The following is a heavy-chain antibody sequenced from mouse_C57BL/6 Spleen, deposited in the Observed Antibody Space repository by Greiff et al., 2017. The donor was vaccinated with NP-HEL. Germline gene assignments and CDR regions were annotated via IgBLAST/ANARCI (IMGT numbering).Heavy chain of an antibody. CDR1: GYTFTDYY. CDR2: INPYNGGT. CDR3: AKYYGSSCWYFDV. D-gene: IGHD1-1*01. J-gene: IGHJ1*03. Sequence: VQLKQSGPVLVKPGASVKMSCKASGYTFTDYYMNWVKQSHGKSLEWIGVINPYNGGTSYNQKFKGKATLTVDKSSSTAYMELNSLTSEDSAVYYCAKYYGSSCWYFDVWGTGTTVTVSS. V-gene: IGHV1-19*01.